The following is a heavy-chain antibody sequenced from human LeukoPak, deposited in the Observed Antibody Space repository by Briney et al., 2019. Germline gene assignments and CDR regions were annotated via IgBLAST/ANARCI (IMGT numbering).Heavy chain of an antibody. Sequence: GRSLRLSCAASGFTFSNYGMHWIRQAPGTGLEWVATIWYDGNNKYYADSVKGRFTISRDNSKNTVYLQMNSVRDEDTAVYYCAREDGTTVTWGWLDPWGQGTVVTVSS. CDR2: IWYDGNNK. CDR3: AREDGTTVTWGWLDP. D-gene: IGHD4-17*01. V-gene: IGHV3-33*01. CDR1: GFTFSNYG. J-gene: IGHJ5*02.